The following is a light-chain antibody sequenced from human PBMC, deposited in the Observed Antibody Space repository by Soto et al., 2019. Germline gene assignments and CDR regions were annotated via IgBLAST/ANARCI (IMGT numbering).Light chain of an antibody. CDR3: QQYHSYST. CDR2: AAS. Sequence: DIQMTQSPSTLSASVGDRVTITCRASQNINTWLSWHQQKPGKAPKLLIYAASSLQSGVPLRFSGTGSGTGFTLTISSLQPDDFATYYCQQYHSYSTFGQGTKVDIK. V-gene: IGKV1-5*03. J-gene: IGKJ1*01. CDR1: QNINTW.